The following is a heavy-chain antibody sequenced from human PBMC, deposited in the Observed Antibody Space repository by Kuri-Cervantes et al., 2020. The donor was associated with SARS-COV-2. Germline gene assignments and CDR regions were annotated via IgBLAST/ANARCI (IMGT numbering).Heavy chain of an antibody. V-gene: IGHV3-23*01. CDR2: ISGSGGST. D-gene: IGHD6-13*01. J-gene: IGHJ4*02. CDR3: ARDYSSSWYKTFDY. CDR1: GFTFSSYA. Sequence: GGSLRLSCAASGFTFSSYAMSWVRQAPGKGLEWVSAISGSGGSTYYADSVKGRFTVSRDNSKNTLYLQMNSLRAEDTAVYYCARDYSSSWYKTFDYWGQGTLVTVSS.